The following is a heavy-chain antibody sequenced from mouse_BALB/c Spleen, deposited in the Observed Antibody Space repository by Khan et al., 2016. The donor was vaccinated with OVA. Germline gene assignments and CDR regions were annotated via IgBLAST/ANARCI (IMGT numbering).Heavy chain of an antibody. CDR2: IDPYYGDT. Sequence: VQLKQSGPELEKPGASVKISCKASGYSFTGYNMNWVKQNNGQNLEWIGNIDPYYGDTTYNPNFKGKATLTVDKSSNPAYMHLNSLTSEDSAVYYCAKSGYGNYGHYFDYWGQGTTLTVSS. V-gene: IGHV1S135*01. J-gene: IGHJ2*01. CDR1: GYSFTGYN. CDR3: AKSGYGNYGHYFDY. D-gene: IGHD2-1*01.